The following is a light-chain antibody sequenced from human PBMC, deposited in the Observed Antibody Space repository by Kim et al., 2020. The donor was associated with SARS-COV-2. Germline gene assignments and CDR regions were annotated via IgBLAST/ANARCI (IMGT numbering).Light chain of an antibody. CDR1: TSDVGGYNY. V-gene: IGLV2-11*01. CDR3: CSYAGTYTYV. J-gene: IGLJ1*01. CDR2: GVS. Sequence: QSALTQLRSVSGSPGQSVTLSCTGTTSDVGGYNYVSWYQQHPGKAPKLMIYGVSKRPSGVPDRFSGSKSGNMASLTISGLQAEDEADYFCCSYAGTYTYVFGGGTKVTVL.